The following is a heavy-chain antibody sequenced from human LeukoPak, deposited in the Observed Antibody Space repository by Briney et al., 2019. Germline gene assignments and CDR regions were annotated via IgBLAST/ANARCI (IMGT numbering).Heavy chain of an antibody. CDR2: ISAYNGNT. V-gene: IGHV1-18*01. D-gene: IGHD4-17*01. J-gene: IGHJ5*02. CDR3: ARSRDLAHGDSRAGWFDP. Sequence: ASVKVSCKASGYTFTSYGISWVRQAPGQGLEWMGWISAYNGNTNYAQKLQGRVTMTTDTSTSTAYMELRSLRSDDTAVYYCARSRDLAHGDSRAGWFDPWGQGTLVTVSS. CDR1: GYTFTSYG.